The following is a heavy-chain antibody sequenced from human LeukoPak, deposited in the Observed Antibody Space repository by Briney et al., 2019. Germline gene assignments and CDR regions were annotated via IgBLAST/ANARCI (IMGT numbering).Heavy chain of an antibody. CDR1: GYSFTTYW. Sequence: GESLKMSCKGSGYSFTTYWIGWVRQMPGKGLEWMGIIYPGDSDTRYSPSFQGQVTISADKSTSTAYLQWSSLKASDTAMYYCARWASSGRYGYYFDYWGQGTLVTVSS. V-gene: IGHV5-51*01. CDR3: ARWASSGRYGYYFDY. D-gene: IGHD1-26*01. CDR2: IYPGDSDT. J-gene: IGHJ4*02.